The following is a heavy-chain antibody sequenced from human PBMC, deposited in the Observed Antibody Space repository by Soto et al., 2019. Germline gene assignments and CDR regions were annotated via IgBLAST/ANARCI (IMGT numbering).Heavy chain of an antibody. J-gene: IGHJ4*02. D-gene: IGHD3-16*02. CDR1: GFTFSSYA. CDR3: AKDFIRGGIAWGSYRYQGPAEY. Sequence: EVQLLESGGGLVQPGGSLRLSCAASGFTFSSYAMGWVRQAPGKGLEWVSAISGSGGSTYYADSVKGRFTISRDNSKNTLYLQMNSLRAEDTAVYYCAKDFIRGGIAWGSYRYQGPAEYWGQGTLVTVSS. CDR2: ISGSGGST. V-gene: IGHV3-23*01.